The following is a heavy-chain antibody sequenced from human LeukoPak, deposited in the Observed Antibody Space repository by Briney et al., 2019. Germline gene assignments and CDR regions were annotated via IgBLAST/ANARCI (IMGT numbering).Heavy chain of an antibody. CDR1: GFTLSHYA. D-gene: IGHD2-15*01. J-gene: IGHJ4*02. CDR2: IGGGGGSK. V-gene: IGHV3-23*01. Sequence: GGSLRLSCLMSGFTLSHYAMSWVRPAPGKGLEWVSPIGGGGGSKDYTDSVKGGLTISRDNSKNTLYLQMNSLGAEDTAVYYCAKGHRYCTSGNCNAAVDYWGRGTLVTVSS. CDR3: AKGHRYCTSGNCNAAVDY.